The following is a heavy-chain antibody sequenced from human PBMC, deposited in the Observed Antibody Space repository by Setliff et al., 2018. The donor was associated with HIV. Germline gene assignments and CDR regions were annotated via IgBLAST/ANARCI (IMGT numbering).Heavy chain of an antibody. Sequence: GGSLRLSCAASGFTFSSYAMSWVRQAPGKGLEWVSAISGSGGSTYYADSVKGRFTISRDNSKNTLYLQMNSLRAEDTAVYYCARDLSGWNYFDLWGQGTLVTVSS. J-gene: IGHJ4*02. CDR3: ARDLSGWNYFDL. V-gene: IGHV3-23*01. CDR2: ISGSGGST. D-gene: IGHD6-19*01. CDR1: GFTFSSYA.